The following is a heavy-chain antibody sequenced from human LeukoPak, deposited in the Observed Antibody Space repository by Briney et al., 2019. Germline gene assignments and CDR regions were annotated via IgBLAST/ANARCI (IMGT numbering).Heavy chain of an antibody. D-gene: IGHD3-16*01. CDR2: INNDGSST. CDR1: GFTFSSYW. V-gene: IGHV3-74*01. J-gene: IGHJ3*02. Sequence: PGGSLRLSCAASGFTFSSYWMHWVRQAPGKGLVWVSRINNDGSSTSSADSVKGRFTISRDNAKNTLYLQMNSLRVEDTAVYYCSTGLGHAFDIWGRGTMVTVSS. CDR3: STGLGHAFDI.